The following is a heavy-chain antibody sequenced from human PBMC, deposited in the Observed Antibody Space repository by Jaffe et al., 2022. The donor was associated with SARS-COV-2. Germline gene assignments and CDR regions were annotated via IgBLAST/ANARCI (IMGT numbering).Heavy chain of an antibody. CDR3: AKESYDFWSGPGRLDP. CDR1: GFTFSSYG. D-gene: IGHD3-3*01. V-gene: IGHV3-30*18. Sequence: QVQLVESGGGVVQPGRSLRLSCAASGFTFSSYGMHWVRQAPGKGLEWVAVISYDGSNKYYADSVKGRFTISRDNSKNTLYLQMNSLRAEDTAVYYCAKESYDFWSGPGRLDPWGQGTLVTVSS. CDR2: ISYDGSNK. J-gene: IGHJ5*02.